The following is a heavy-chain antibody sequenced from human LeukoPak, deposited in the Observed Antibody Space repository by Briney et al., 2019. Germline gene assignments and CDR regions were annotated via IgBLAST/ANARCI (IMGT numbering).Heavy chain of an antibody. Sequence: PGGSLRLSCAASGFTFSNAWMSWVRQAPGKGLEWVGRIKSKTDGGTTDYAAPVKGRFTISRDDSKNTLYLQMNSLKIEDTAVYYCTTGYGDYGLSLYWGQGTLVTVSS. D-gene: IGHD4-17*01. CDR3: TTGYGDYGLSLY. J-gene: IGHJ4*02. CDR2: IKSKTDGGTT. CDR1: GFTFSNAW. V-gene: IGHV3-15*01.